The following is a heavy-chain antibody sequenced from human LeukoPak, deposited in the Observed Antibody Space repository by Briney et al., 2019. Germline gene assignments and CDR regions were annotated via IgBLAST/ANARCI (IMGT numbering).Heavy chain of an antibody. CDR2: MYYSGTT. V-gene: IGHV4-39*07. J-gene: IGHJ5*02. Sequence: SETLSLTCTVSGGSISSSGYYWAWIRQAPGMGLEWIGCMYYSGTTHYNPSLKSRVTISVDTSKNQFSLKLTSVTAADAAVYYCAVYGSSAGWFDPWGQGTLVTVSP. CDR1: GGSISSSGYY. D-gene: IGHD6-6*01. CDR3: AVYGSSAGWFDP.